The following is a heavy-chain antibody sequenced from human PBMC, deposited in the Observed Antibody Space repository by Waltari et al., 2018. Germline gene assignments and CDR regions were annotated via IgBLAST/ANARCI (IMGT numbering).Heavy chain of an antibody. J-gene: IGHJ4*02. D-gene: IGHD2-15*01. CDR2: IHPIGRT. CDR1: GDSVSSPYL. V-gene: IGHV4-4*02. Sequence: QLQLQESGPGLVTPSGTLSLTCTVSGDSVSSPYLWNWVRQSPEKGLEWIGQIHPIGRTNYNPSLESRVTVSIDMSNNQFSLKLTSATAADTAVYYCARDRGRGLYLDSWGQGTLVTVSP. CDR3: ARDRGRGLYLDS.